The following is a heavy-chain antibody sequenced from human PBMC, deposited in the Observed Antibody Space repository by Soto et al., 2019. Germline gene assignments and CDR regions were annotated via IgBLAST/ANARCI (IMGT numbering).Heavy chain of an antibody. V-gene: IGHV3-11*01. CDR1: VFTFSDYY. Sequence: GGSLRLSCAASVFTFSDYYMSWIRQAPGKGLEWVSYIGSSDNIIYYADSVKGRFTISRDNAKNSLYLQMNSLRAEDTAVYYCARDLGYYESSGYFDYWGQGTLVTVSS. CDR3: ARDLGYYESSGYFDY. J-gene: IGHJ4*02. D-gene: IGHD3-22*01. CDR2: IGSSDNII.